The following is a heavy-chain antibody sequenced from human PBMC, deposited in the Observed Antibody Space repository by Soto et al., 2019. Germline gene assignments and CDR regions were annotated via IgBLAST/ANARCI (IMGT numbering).Heavy chain of an antibody. CDR2: IKQDGSEK. Sequence: EVQLVESGGGLVQPGGSLRLSCAASGFTFSSYEMNWVRQAPGKGLEWVANIKQDGSEKYYVDSVKGRFTISRDNAKNSLYLQMNSLRAEDTAVYYCARDPVQNAFDIWGQGTMVTVSS. D-gene: IGHD1-1*01. CDR3: ARDPVQNAFDI. J-gene: IGHJ3*02. V-gene: IGHV3-7*01. CDR1: GFTFSSYE.